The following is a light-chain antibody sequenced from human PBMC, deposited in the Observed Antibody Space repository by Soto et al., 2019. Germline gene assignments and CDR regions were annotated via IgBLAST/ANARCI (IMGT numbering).Light chain of an antibody. CDR2: AAS. Sequence: DIQMTQSPSSLSASVGDRVTIICRASQNINSHLNWYQQRPGKAPKALIYAASSLHSGVPSRFSGSGSGTDFTLTISSLQPEDFATYYCQQSHSFWTFGQGTKVEIK. J-gene: IGKJ1*01. CDR1: QNINSH. V-gene: IGKV1-39*01. CDR3: QQSHSFWT.